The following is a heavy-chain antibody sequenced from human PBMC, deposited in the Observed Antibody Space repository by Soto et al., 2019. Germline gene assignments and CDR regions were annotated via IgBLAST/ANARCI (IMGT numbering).Heavy chain of an antibody. V-gene: IGHV1-69*06. Sequence: SVKVSCKASGGTFSSYAISWVRQAPGQGLEWMGGIIPIFGTANYAQKFQGRVTITADKSTSTAYMELSSLRSGDTAVYYCARDFSGELRYFDYWAQGTLVPVSS. CDR3: ARDFSGELRYFDY. D-gene: IGHD1-26*01. CDR1: GGTFSSYA. CDR2: IIPIFGTA. J-gene: IGHJ4*02.